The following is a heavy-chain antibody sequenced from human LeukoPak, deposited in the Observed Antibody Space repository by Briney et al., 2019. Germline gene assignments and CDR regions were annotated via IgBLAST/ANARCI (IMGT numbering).Heavy chain of an antibody. CDR2: INSDGSST. J-gene: IGHJ4*02. CDR3: AKIAAATESFDY. V-gene: IGHV3-74*01. CDR1: GFTFSNYW. D-gene: IGHD6-25*01. Sequence: GGSLRLSCAASGFTFSNYWMHWVRQAPGKGLVWVSRINSDGSSTTYADSVKGRFTISRDNAKSTLYRQMDSLRAEDTAIYYCAKIAAATESFDYWGQGTLVTVSS.